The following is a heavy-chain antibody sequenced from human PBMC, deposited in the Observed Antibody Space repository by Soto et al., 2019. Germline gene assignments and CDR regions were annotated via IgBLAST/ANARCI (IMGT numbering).Heavy chain of an antibody. V-gene: IGHV4-30-4*01. J-gene: IGHJ4*02. Sequence: QVQLQESGPGLVKPSQTLSLTCTVSGGSISSGDYYWSWIRQPPGKGLEWIGYIYYSGSTYYNPSLKSRVTISVDTSKNQFSRKLSSVTAADTAVYYCARGRPYYDILTGYLPPIDYWGQGTLVTVSS. CDR1: GGSISSGDYY. CDR3: ARGRPYYDILTGYLPPIDY. D-gene: IGHD3-9*01. CDR2: IYYSGST.